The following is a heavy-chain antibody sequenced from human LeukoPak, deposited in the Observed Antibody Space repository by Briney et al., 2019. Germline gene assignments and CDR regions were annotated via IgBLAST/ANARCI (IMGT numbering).Heavy chain of an antibody. CDR2: IKEDGSAK. CDR1: GFTFSDYW. Sequence: GSLRLSCAASGFTFSDYWIDWVRQAPGKGLEWVANIKEDGSAKNYLDSVKGRFTISRDNAKNSLYLQMNNLRAEDTAVYYCARNRGWQQFDYWGQGTLVTVSS. V-gene: IGHV3-7*01. CDR3: ARNRGWQQFDY. D-gene: IGHD4-23*01. J-gene: IGHJ4*02.